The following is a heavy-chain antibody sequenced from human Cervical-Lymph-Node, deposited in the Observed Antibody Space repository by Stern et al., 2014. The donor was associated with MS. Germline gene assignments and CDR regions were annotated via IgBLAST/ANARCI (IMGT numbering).Heavy chain of an antibody. J-gene: IGHJ4*02. CDR3: TRPLAGTTPLFDS. D-gene: IGHD1-1*01. V-gene: IGHV1-46*03. Sequence: VQLVQSGAEVTRPGASVKVSCKASGDTFTSHYMHWVRQAPGQGLEWMGIINPSGDGTTYAQKFQGRLTMTRDTSTSTVYMELSSLTSEDTAVYYCTRPLAGTTPLFDSWGQGTLVTVSS. CDR1: GDTFTSHY. CDR2: INPSGDGT.